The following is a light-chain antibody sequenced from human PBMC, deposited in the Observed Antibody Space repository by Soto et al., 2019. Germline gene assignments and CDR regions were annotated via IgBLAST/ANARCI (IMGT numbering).Light chain of an antibody. V-gene: IGKV1-39*01. CDR3: QQSYSTPYT. CDR2: AIS. J-gene: IGKJ2*01. Sequence: DIQMTQSPSSLSASVGDRVTITCRASQSITNYLNWYQQKPGKAPKLLMYAISTLQSGVPSRFGGSGSGTEFTLTISSLQADDFATYYCQQSYSTPYTFGQGTKVDIK. CDR1: QSITNY.